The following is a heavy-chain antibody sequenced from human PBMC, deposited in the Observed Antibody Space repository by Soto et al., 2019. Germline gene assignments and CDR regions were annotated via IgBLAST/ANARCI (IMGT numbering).Heavy chain of an antibody. J-gene: IGHJ4*02. CDR3: ARWDDYGASDQYHFDQ. CDR2: TSIYNGHT. V-gene: IGHV1-18*01. D-gene: IGHD4-17*01. Sequence: ASVKVSCKAAGYTFTASGISWVRQDPGQGLEWMGWTSIYNGHTEYSPKFLGRVVMTTDTSADTAYLELKSLRPDDAALYYCARWDDYGASDQYHFDQWGQGTLVTVYS. CDR1: GYTFTASG.